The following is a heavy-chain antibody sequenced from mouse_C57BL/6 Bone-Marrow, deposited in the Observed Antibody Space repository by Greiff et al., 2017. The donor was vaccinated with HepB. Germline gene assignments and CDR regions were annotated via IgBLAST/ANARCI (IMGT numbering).Heavy chain of an antibody. CDR1: GYTFTDYE. J-gene: IGHJ3*01. V-gene: IGHV1-15*01. CDR2: IDPETGGT. D-gene: IGHD2-2*01. CDR3: TRGIYYGYDGN. Sequence: SGAELVRPGASVTLSCKASGYTFTDYEMHWVKQTPVHGLEWIGAIDPETGGTAYNQKFKGKAILTADKSSSTAYMELRSLTSEDSAVYYCTRGIYYGYDGNWGQGTLVTVSA.